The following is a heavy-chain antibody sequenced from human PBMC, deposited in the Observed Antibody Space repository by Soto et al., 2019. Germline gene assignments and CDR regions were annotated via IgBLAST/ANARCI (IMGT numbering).Heavy chain of an antibody. CDR2: INHSGST. CDR1: GGSFSGYY. D-gene: IGHD2-21*01. Sequence: SQTLSLTCAVYGGSFSGYYWSWIRQPPGKGLEWIGEINHSGSTNYNPSLKSRVTISVDTSKNQFSLKLSSVTAADTAVYYCARGYSGPYWGQGTLVTVSS. V-gene: IGHV4-34*01. CDR3: ARGYSGPY. J-gene: IGHJ4*02.